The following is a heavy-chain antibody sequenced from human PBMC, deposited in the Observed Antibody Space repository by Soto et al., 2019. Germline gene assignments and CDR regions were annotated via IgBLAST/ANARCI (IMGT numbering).Heavy chain of an antibody. V-gene: IGHV1-8*01. CDR2: MNPGSGDT. D-gene: IGHD3-3*01. CDR1: GYSFTNND. J-gene: IGHJ4*02. CDR3: ARDFYDFWSGYEVDYFDY. Sequence: ASVKVSCKASGYSFTNNDVSWVRQATGQGLEWMGWMNPGSGDTGYAQKLQGRVTMTTDTSTSTAYMELRSLRSDDTAVYYCARDFYDFWSGYEVDYFDYWGQGTLVTVSS.